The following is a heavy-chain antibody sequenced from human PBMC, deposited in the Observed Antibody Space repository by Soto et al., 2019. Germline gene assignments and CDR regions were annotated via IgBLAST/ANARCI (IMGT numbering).Heavy chain of an antibody. CDR1: GGTFSSYA. V-gene: IGHV1-69*12. CDR3: XXXXXXXXXFDP. J-gene: IGHJ5*02. Sequence: QVQLVQSGAEVKKPGSSVKVSCKASGGTFSSYAISWVRQAPGQGLEWMGGIIPIFGTANYAQKFQGRVTITADESTSTAYMELSSLXXXXTXVXXXXXXXXXXXXFDPWGQGTLVTVSS. CDR2: IIPIFGTA.